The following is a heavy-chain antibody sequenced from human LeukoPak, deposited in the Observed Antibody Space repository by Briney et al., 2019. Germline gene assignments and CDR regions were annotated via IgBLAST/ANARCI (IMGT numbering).Heavy chain of an antibody. J-gene: IGHJ6*02. CDR3: ARGTSRGDTAMVSPLYYYGMDV. V-gene: IGHV4-34*01. CDR1: GGSFSGYY. CDR2: INHSGST. Sequence: SETLSLTCAVYGGSFSGYYWSWIRQPPGKGLEWIGEINHSGSTNYNPSLKSRVTISVDTSKNQFSLKLSSVTAADTAVYYCARGTSRGDTAMVSPLYYYGMDVWGQGTTVTVSS. D-gene: IGHD5-18*01.